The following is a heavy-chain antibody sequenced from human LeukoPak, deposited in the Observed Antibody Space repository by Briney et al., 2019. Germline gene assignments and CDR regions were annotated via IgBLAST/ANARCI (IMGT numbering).Heavy chain of an antibody. V-gene: IGHV4-38-2*01. Sequence: SETLSLTCAVSTYFISDGYYWGWIRQPPGKGLEWIGNIYHSGRIYYNPSLKSRVTISVDTSKNQFSLKLSSVTAADTAVHYCGRISFFGTYYFDHWGQGTLVIVSS. D-gene: IGHD3-3*02. CDR1: TYFISDGYY. CDR2: IYHSGRI. J-gene: IGHJ4*02. CDR3: GRISFFGTYYFDH.